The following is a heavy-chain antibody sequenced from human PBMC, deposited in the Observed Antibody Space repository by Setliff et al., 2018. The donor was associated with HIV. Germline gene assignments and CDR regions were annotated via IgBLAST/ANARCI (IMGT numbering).Heavy chain of an antibody. J-gene: IGHJ4*02. V-gene: IGHV4-34*01. CDR1: GVPLSDYY. D-gene: IGHD2-21*02. CDR3: AISIVGVTSEMY. Sequence: TLSLTCTLNGVPLSDYYWNWIRQSPGKGLEWIVEVNHNGNINYNPSLKSRVTVSVDTSKTQYSLKMISVTAADTAMYYCAISIVGVTSEMYWARGTLVTVSS. CDR2: VNHNGNI.